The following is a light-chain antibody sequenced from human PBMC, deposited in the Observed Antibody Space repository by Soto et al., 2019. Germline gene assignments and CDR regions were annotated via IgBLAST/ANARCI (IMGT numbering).Light chain of an antibody. CDR2: GAS. CDR1: QSVSSSY. CDR3: QPYGSSPS. V-gene: IGKV3-20*01. J-gene: IGKJ4*01. Sequence: EIRLTQSPRTRSLYPRERATLSCRASQSVSSSYLAWYQQKPGQAPRLLIYGASTRATGIPDRFSGSGSGTDFTLPISRLEPEDFAVYYCQPYGSSPSFGGGTKVDIK.